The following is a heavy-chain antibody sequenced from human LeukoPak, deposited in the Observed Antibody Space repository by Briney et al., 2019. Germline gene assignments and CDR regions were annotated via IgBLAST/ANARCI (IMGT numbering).Heavy chain of an antibody. CDR1: GFTFSGYG. D-gene: IGHD3-9*01. V-gene: IGHV3-23*01. Sequence: GGSLRLSCAASGFTFSGYGMSWVRQAPGKGLEWVSAISGGGGSTYYADSVKGRYTISRDNSKNTLYLQMNSLRAEDTAVYYCAKVHERFLGDYDILTGYYPAVDYWGQGTLVTVSS. CDR3: AKVHERFLGDYDILTGYYPAVDY. J-gene: IGHJ4*02. CDR2: ISGGGGST.